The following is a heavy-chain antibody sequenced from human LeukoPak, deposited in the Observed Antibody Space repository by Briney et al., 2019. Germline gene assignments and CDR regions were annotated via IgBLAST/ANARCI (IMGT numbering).Heavy chain of an antibody. J-gene: IGHJ4*02. Sequence: SGKSLRLSCAASGFTFNNYGMSWVRQAPGKGLEWVSGINWNGGSTGYADSVKGRFTISRDNAKNSLYLQMNSLRAGDTALYYCARFNGDYYRIDYWGQGTLVTVSS. CDR2: INWNGGST. D-gene: IGHD4-17*01. V-gene: IGHV3-20*04. CDR1: GFTFNNYG. CDR3: ARFNGDYYRIDY.